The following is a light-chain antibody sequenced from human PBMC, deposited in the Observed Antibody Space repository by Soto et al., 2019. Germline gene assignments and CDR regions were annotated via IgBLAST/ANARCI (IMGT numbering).Light chain of an antibody. CDR3: QQYGSSSWT. CDR2: GAS. J-gene: IGKJ1*01. CDR1: QSVSSIY. Sequence: EIVLTQSPGTLSLSPGERATLACRASQSVSSIYLAWYQHKPGQAPRLLIYGASSRATGIPDRFSGSGSGTDFTLTISRLEPEDFAVYYCQQYGSSSWTFGRGTTLEIK. V-gene: IGKV3-20*01.